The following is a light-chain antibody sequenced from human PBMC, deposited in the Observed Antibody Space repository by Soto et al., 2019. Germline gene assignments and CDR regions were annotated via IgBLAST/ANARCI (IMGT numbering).Light chain of an antibody. CDR3: CSYARSSTFV. J-gene: IGLJ1*01. Sequence: QSALTQPPSASGSPGQSVTISCTGTSSDVGGYNLVSWYQQHPGKAPKLVIYEGSKRPSGISNRFSGSKSGNTASLTISGLQAEDEADYYCCSYARSSTFVFGTGTKLTVL. CDR1: SSDVGGYNL. V-gene: IGLV2-23*01. CDR2: EGS.